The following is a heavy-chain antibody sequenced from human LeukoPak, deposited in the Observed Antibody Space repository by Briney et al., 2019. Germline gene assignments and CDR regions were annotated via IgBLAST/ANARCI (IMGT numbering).Heavy chain of an antibody. D-gene: IGHD1-7*01. CDR1: GFSFSSYG. CDR3: AKDPSYNWNYLTY. V-gene: IGHV3-30*18. CDR2: ISYDGSNK. J-gene: IGHJ4*02. Sequence: GGSLRFSCAASGFSFSSYGMHWVRRAPGKGLEWVAVISYDGSNKYYADSVKGRFTISRDNSKNTLYLQMNSLRAEDTAVYYCAKDPSYNWNYLTYWGQGTLVTVSS.